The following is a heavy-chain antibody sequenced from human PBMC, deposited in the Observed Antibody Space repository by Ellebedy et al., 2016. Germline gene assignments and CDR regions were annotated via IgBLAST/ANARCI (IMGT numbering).Heavy chain of an antibody. J-gene: IGHJ5*02. V-gene: IGHV1-18*01. CDR2: ISAYNGNT. Sequence: ASVKVSXXASGYTFTSYGISWVRQAPGQGLEWMGWISAYNGNTNYAQKLQGRVTMTTDTSTSTAYMELRSLRSDDTAVYYCCIAAAGIRWFDPWGQGTLVTVSS. CDR3: CIAAAGIRWFDP. D-gene: IGHD6-13*01. CDR1: GYTFTSYG.